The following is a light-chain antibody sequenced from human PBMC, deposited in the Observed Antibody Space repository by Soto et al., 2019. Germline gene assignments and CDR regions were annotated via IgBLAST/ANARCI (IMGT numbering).Light chain of an antibody. CDR2: ASS. CDR1: QSPSRIY. J-gene: IGKJ2*01. Sequence: EIVLTQYPGTLSLSPGDRDTLSCRASQSPSRIYLAWYQQKPLEAPRLLIYASSDRAPGIPDRFRGSGSGTDFTLNISRLEPEDFAVYYCQVYGRSPLYTFGQGTKVEIK. CDR3: QVYGRSPLYT. V-gene: IGKV3-20*01.